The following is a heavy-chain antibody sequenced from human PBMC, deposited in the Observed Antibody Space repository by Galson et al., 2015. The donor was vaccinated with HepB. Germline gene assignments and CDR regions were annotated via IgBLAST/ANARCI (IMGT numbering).Heavy chain of an antibody. D-gene: IGHD5/OR15-5a*01. CDR3: VRDGAIYDFGWLADC. CDR2: ISYDGSSE. J-gene: IGHJ4*02. CDR1: GFTFISWT. Sequence: SLRLSCAASGFTFISWTMHWVRQAPGKGLEWVAVISYDGSSEYYADSVKGRFTISRDNSKKTLYLEMNGLRAEDTAVYYCVRDGAIYDFGWLADCWGQGTLVTVSS. V-gene: IGHV3-30*04.